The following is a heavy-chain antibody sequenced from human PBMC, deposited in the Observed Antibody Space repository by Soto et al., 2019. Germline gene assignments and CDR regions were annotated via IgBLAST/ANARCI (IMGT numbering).Heavy chain of an antibody. J-gene: IGHJ3*02. D-gene: IGHD2-2*01. V-gene: IGHV3-15*01. CDR2: IKSKTDGGTT. CDR1: GFTFSNAW. Sequence: GGSLRLSCAASGFTFSNAWMSWVRQAPGKGLEWVGRIKSKTDGGTTDYAAPVKGRFTISRDDSKNTLYLQMNSLKTEDTAVYYCTKGRGGYCSSASCDAFDIWGQGTMVTVSS. CDR3: TKGRGGYCSSASCDAFDI.